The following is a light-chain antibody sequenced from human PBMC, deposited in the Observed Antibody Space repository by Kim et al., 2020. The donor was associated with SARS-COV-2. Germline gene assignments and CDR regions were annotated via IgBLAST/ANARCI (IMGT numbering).Light chain of an antibody. CDR1: SLRSYY. CDR3: NSRDSSGHHWV. CDR2: GKN. Sequence: SSELTQDPAVSVALGQTGRITCQGDSLRSYYASWYQQKPGQAPVLVIYGKNNRPSGIPDRFSGSSSGNTASLTITGAQAEDEADYYCNSRDSSGHHWVFG. J-gene: IGLJ3*02. V-gene: IGLV3-19*01.